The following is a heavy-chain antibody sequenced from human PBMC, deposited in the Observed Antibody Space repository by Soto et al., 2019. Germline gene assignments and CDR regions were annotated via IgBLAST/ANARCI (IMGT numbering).Heavy chain of an antibody. Sequence: ASVKVSCKASGYTFTSYDINWVRQATGQGLEWMGWMNPNSGNTGYAQKFQGRVTMTRNTSISTAYMELSSLRSEDTAVYYCARKLTGCSSTSCLGNWFDPWGQGTLVTVSS. CDR3: ARKLTGCSSTSCLGNWFDP. D-gene: IGHD2-2*01. J-gene: IGHJ5*02. CDR2: MNPNSGNT. CDR1: GYTFTSYD. V-gene: IGHV1-8*01.